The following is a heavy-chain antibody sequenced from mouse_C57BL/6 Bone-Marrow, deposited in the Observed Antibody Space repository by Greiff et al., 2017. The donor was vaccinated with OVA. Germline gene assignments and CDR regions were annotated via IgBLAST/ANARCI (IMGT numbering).Heavy chain of an antibody. CDR2: ISNGGGST. J-gene: IGHJ4*01. D-gene: IGHD1-1*01. V-gene: IGHV5-12*01. CDR1: GFTFSDYY. CDR3: ATGSSYYYAMDY. Sequence: EVQLVESGGGLVQPGGSLKLSCAASGFTFSDYYMYWVRQTPEKRLEWVAYISNGGGSTYYPDTVKGRFTISRDNAKNTLYLQMSRLKSEDTAMYYCATGSSYYYAMDYWGQGTSVTVSS.